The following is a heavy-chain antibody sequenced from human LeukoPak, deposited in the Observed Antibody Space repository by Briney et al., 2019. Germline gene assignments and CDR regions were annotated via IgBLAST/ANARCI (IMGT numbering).Heavy chain of an antibody. CDR3: AKDHGIAVAGEFDY. J-gene: IGHJ4*02. V-gene: IGHV3-9*01. CDR2: ISWNSGSI. Sequence: GGSLRLSCAASGFTFDDYAMHWVRQAPGKGLEWVSGISWNSGSIGYADSVKGRFTISRDNAKNSLYLQMNSLRAEDTALYYCAKDHGIAVAGEFDYWGQGTLVTVSS. D-gene: IGHD6-19*01. CDR1: GFTFDDYA.